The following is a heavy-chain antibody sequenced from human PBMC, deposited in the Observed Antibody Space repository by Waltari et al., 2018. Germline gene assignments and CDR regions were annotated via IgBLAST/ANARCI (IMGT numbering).Heavy chain of an antibody. V-gene: IGHV4-4*07. J-gene: IGHJ4*02. CDR3: ARGGYSSGWPSHDY. CDR2: IYTSGST. Sequence: QVQLQESGPGLVKPSETLSLTCTVSGGPISSYYWSWIRQPAGKGLEWIGRIYTSGSTNYNPSLKSRVTMSVDTSKNQFSLKLSSVTAADTAVYYCARGGYSSGWPSHDYWGQGTLVTVSS. CDR1: GGPISSYY. D-gene: IGHD6-19*01.